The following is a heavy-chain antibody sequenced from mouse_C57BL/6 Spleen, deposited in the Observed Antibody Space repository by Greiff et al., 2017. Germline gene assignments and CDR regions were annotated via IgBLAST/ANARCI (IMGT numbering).Heavy chain of an antibody. Sequence: EVQVVESGEGLVKPGGSLKLSCAASGFTFRSYAMSWVRQTPEKRLEWVAYISSGGDYIYYADTVQGRFTISRDNARNTLYLQMSSLKSEDTAMYYCTRDLRDVAAYWGQGTLVTVSA. CDR3: TRDLRDVAAY. CDR1: GFTFRSYA. V-gene: IGHV5-9-1*02. J-gene: IGHJ3*01. D-gene: IGHD3-3*01. CDR2: ISSGGDYI.